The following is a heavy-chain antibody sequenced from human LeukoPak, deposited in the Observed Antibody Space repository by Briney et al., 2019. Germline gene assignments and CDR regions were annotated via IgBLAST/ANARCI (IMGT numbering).Heavy chain of an antibody. CDR1: GGSISSHY. V-gene: IGHV4-4*07. D-gene: IGHD3-10*01. CDR2: IYTSGST. Sequence: SETLSLTCTVSGGSISSHYWSWIRQPAGKGLEWIGRIYTSGSTNYNPSLKSRVTMSVDTSKNQFSLKLSSVTAADTAVYCCARGVLWFGEAIYYFDYWGQGTLVTVSS. CDR3: ARGVLWFGEAIYYFDY. J-gene: IGHJ4*02.